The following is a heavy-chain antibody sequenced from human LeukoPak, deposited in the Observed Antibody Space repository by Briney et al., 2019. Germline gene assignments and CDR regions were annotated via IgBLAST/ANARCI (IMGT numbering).Heavy chain of an antibody. CDR1: GYSFTSYW. CDR2: IYPGDSDT. J-gene: IGHJ4*02. Sequence: GEPLKISCKGSGYSFTSYWIAWVRQMPGKGLEWMGIIYPGDSDTKYSPSFQGHVIFSADKSISTAYLEWSSLKASDTAMYYCASQGASGPLDYWGQGTLVTVSS. V-gene: IGHV5-51*01. CDR3: ASQGASGPLDY.